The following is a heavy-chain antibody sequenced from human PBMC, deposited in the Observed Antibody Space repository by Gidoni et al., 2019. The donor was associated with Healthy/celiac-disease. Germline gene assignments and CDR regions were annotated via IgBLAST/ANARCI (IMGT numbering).Heavy chain of an antibody. CDR2: ISYYGSTT. CDR3: ARDDTDIVVVPAAPTQGSYFDY. V-gene: IGHV3-30*04. D-gene: IGHD2-2*01. J-gene: IGHJ4*02. Sequence: QVQLVESGGGVVQPGRSLRLSCADSGVTFSSDAMQWVRPAPGKGLDCVAVISYYGSTTYYADSVKGRFTISRDNSKNTLYLQMNSLRAEDTAVYYCARDDTDIVVVPAAPTQGSYFDYWGQGTLVTVSS. CDR1: GVTFSSDA.